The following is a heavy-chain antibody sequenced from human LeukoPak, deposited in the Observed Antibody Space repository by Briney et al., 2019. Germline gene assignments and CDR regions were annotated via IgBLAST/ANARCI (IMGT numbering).Heavy chain of an antibody. V-gene: IGHV3-11*06. D-gene: IGHD2-15*01. J-gene: IGHJ4*02. Sequence: GGSLRLSCAASGFTFSDYYMTWIRQAPGKGLEWLSYISGSSSNTNYADSVQGRFTISRDNAKNSLYLQMNSLRAEDTAVYYCARDEGYCSGGSCYNYFDYWGQGTLVTVSS. CDR1: GFTFSDYY. CDR3: ARDEGYCSGGSCYNYFDY. CDR2: ISGSSSNT.